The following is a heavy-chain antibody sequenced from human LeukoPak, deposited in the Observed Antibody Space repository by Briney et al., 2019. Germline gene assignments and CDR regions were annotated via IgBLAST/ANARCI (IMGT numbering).Heavy chain of an antibody. CDR1: GFMFGTFW. J-gene: IGHJ4*02. CDR3: ARDRRRGDDGGYFDY. Sequence: GGSLRLSCAASGFMFGTFWMHWVRQTPGKGLLWVSRINSGGSETTYADSVKGRFTISRDNAKNTLYLQMNSLRAEDTAVYYCARDRRRGDDGGYFDYWGQGTLVTVSS. CDR2: INSGGSET. V-gene: IGHV3-74*01. D-gene: IGHD2-21*02.